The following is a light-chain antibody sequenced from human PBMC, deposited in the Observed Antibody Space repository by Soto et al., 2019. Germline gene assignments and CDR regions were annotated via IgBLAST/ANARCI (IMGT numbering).Light chain of an antibody. J-gene: IGKJ5*01. CDR3: QHFGGTTFT. CDR2: GAS. Sequence: EIVLPQSPGTLSLSPGESATLSCRASQSVSSSYIAWYQQRPGQTPSLLIYGASTRATGIPDRFSGSGSGTHFTLTISRLEPGDFAVYYCQHFGGTTFTFGQGTRLEIK. CDR1: QSVSSSY. V-gene: IGKV3-20*01.